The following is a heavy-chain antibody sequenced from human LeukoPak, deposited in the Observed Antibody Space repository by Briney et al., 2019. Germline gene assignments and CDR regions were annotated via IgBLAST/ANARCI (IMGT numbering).Heavy chain of an antibody. J-gene: IGHJ4*02. Sequence: PGGSLRLSCAASGFGISGFAMTWVRQAPGKGLEWVSVFYSGGCTYYADSVKGRFTISRDDSKNTLYLQMNSLRPDDTAVYYCAREIEYYGSGSYYIGYWGQGTLVTVSS. CDR2: FYSGGCT. CDR3: AREIEYYGSGSYYIGY. CDR1: GFGISGFA. D-gene: IGHD3-10*01. V-gene: IGHV3-53*01.